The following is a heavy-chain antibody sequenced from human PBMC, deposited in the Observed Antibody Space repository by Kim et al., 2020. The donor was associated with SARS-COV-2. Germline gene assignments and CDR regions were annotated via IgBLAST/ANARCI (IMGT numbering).Heavy chain of an antibody. D-gene: IGHD3-16*01. CDR3: AKVWFGPGDP. Sequence: GGSLRLSCAASGFTFSRYAMSWVRQAPGKGLEWVSAISDSGGSTYYADSVKCRFTISRDNSKNTLSLQMNSLRAEDTAVYYCAKVWFGPGDPRGQGTLVTVSS. J-gene: IGHJ5*02. CDR1: GFTFSRYA. V-gene: IGHV3-23*01. CDR2: ISDSGGST.